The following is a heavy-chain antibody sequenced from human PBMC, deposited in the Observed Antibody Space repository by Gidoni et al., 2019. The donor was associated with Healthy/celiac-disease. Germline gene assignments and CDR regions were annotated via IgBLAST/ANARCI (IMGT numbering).Heavy chain of an antibody. CDR2: INSDGSST. J-gene: IGHJ4*02. CDR1: GFTFSSYW. D-gene: IGHD6-13*01. Sequence: EVQLGESGGGLVQPGGSLRLSCAASGFTFSSYWMHWVRQAPGKGLVWVSRINSDGSSTSYADSVKGRFTISRDNAKNTLYLQMNSLRAEDTAVYYCAKIASSSWRGDGNYWGQGTLVTVSS. V-gene: IGHV3-74*01. CDR3: AKIASSSWRGDGNY.